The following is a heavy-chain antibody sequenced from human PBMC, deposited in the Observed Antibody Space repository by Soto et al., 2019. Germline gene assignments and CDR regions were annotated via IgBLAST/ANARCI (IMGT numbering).Heavy chain of an antibody. Sequence: PGGSLRLSCAASGFTFSSYAMSWVRQAPGKGLEWVSAISGSGGSTYYADSVKGRFTISRDNSKNTLFLQLNSLRAEDTAVYYCAKTGPGRRPIDFWSGYFDYWGQGTLVTVSS. D-gene: IGHD3-3*01. CDR1: GFTFSSYA. CDR2: ISGSGGST. CDR3: AKTGPGRRPIDFWSGYFDY. J-gene: IGHJ4*02. V-gene: IGHV3-23*01.